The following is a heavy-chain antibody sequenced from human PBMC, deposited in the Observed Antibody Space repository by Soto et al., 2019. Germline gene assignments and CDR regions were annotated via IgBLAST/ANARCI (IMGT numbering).Heavy chain of an antibody. Sequence: GGSLRLSCAASGFTFSSYPMHWVRQAPGKGLEWVALISYDGSNKYYADSVKGRSTISRDNSKNTLYLQMNSLRAEDTAVYYCARWNVEHDSYGYFWGQGTPVTVSS. CDR1: GFTFSSYP. CDR2: ISYDGSNK. J-gene: IGHJ4*02. V-gene: IGHV3-30-3*01. CDR3: ARWNVEHDSYGYF. D-gene: IGHD5-18*01.